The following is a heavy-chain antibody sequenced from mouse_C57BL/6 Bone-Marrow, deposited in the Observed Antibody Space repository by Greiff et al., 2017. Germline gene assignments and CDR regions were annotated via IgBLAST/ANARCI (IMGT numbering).Heavy chain of an antibody. Sequence: QVQLQQPGAELVMPGASVKLSCKASGYTFTSYWMHWVQQRPGQGLEWIGEIDPSDSYTNYNQKLKGKSTLTVDNTSSTAFMQLSSLTSEDSAVYYHARGPSITAFAYWGQGPLVTVAA. J-gene: IGHJ3*01. CDR2: IDPSDSYT. CDR3: ARGPSITAFAY. V-gene: IGHV1-69*01. CDR1: GYTFTSYW.